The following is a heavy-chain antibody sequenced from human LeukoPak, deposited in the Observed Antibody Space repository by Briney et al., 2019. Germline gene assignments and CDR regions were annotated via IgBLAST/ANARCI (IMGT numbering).Heavy chain of an antibody. CDR2: ISYDGINK. V-gene: IGHV3-30*18. Sequence: PGGSLRLSCAASGFTLSSYGMHWVRRPPGKGLEWVAVISYDGINKYHADSVKGRFTISRDNSKNTLYLQMNSLRAEDTALYYCANLYGDSGLDYWGQGTLVTVSS. D-gene: IGHD4-17*01. J-gene: IGHJ4*02. CDR1: GFTLSSYG. CDR3: ANLYGDSGLDY.